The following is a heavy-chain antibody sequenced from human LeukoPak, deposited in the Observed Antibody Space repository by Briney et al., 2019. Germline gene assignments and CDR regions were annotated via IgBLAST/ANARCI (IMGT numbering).Heavy chain of an antibody. D-gene: IGHD2-2*02. V-gene: IGHV3-48*01. CDR1: GFTFSSYS. J-gene: IGHJ4*02. Sequence: GGSLRLSCAASGFTFSSYSMNWVRQAPGKGLEWVSYISSSSSTIYYADSVKGRFTISRDNTKNSLYLQMSSLRAEDTAVYYCARDLRSNVVVPAAIRPDFDYWGQGTLVTVSS. CDR3: ARDLRSNVVVPAAIRPDFDY. CDR2: ISSSSSTI.